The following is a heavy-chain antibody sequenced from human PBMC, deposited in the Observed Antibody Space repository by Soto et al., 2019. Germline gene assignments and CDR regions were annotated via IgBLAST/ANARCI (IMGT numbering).Heavy chain of an antibody. CDR3: ASFGYCSSTSCSGYYYYGMDV. V-gene: IGHV3-66*01. J-gene: IGHJ6*02. D-gene: IGHD2-2*03. CDR2: IFSDGNT. CDR1: GFTVSTNY. Sequence: GGSLRLSCAASGFTVSTNYMNWVRQAPGKGLEWVSVIFSDGNTYYADSVKGRFNISRDNSKNTVYFQMNSLRAEDTAVYYCASFGYCSSTSCSGYYYYGMDVWGQGTTVTVSS.